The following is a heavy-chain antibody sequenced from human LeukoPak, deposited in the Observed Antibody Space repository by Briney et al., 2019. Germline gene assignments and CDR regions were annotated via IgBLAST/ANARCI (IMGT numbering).Heavy chain of an antibody. Sequence: GGSLRLSCVASGFTFSSYAMSWVRQAPGKGLEWVSYISSSSSTIYYADSVKGRFTISRDNAKNSLYLQMNSLRAEDTAVYYCATGGRDCSSTSCLYYAFDIWGQGTMVTVSS. J-gene: IGHJ3*02. V-gene: IGHV3-48*01. CDR2: ISSSSSTI. CDR1: GFTFSSYA. CDR3: ATGGRDCSSTSCLYYAFDI. D-gene: IGHD2-2*01.